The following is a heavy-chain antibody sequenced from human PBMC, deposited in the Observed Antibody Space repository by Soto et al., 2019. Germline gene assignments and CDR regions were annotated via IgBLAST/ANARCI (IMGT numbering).Heavy chain of an antibody. D-gene: IGHD2-2*01. CDR2: ISSSSSYI. CDR3: ARLTCSSTSCQTYYYYYYGMDV. J-gene: IGHJ6*02. V-gene: IGHV3-21*01. CDR1: GFTFSSYN. Sequence: GSLRLSCAASGFTFSSYNMNWVRQAPGKGLEWVSSISSSSSYIYYADSVKGRFTISRDNAKNSLYLQMNSLRAEDTAVYYCARLTCSSTSCQTYYYYYYGMDVWGQGTTVTVSS.